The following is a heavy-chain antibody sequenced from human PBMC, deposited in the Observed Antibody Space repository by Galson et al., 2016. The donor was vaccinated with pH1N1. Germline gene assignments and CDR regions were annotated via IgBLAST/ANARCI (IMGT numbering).Heavy chain of an antibody. V-gene: IGHV3-7*01. CDR1: GFTFSTYW. Sequence: SLRLSCAASGFTFSTYWMTWVRQAPGKGLEWVANINQDGSEKHYVDSVKGRFTISRDNAKNSLYLQMNSLRAEDTAVVYCVRQIYGSGSTWGQGTLVTVSS. D-gene: IGHD3-10*01. CDR2: INQDGSEK. J-gene: IGHJ5*02. CDR3: VRQIYGSGST.